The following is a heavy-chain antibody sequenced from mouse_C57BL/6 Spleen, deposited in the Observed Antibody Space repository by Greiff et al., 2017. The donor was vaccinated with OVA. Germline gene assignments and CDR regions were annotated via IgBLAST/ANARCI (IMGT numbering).Heavy chain of an antibody. V-gene: IGHV1-15*01. J-gene: IGHJ4*01. CDR2: IDPETGGT. CDR3: TRDCYTSSYYAMDY. Sequence: QVQLKESGAELVRPGASVTLSCKASGYTFTDYEMHWVKQTPVHGLEWIGAIDPETGGTAYNQKFKGKAILTADKSSSTAYMELRSLTSEVSSFYYCTRDCYTSSYYAMDYWGQGTSVTVSS. CDR1: GYTFTDYE. D-gene: IGHD2-3*01.